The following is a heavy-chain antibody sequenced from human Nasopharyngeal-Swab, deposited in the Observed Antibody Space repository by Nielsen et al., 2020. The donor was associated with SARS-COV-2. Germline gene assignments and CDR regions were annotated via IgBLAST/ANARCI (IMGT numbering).Heavy chain of an antibody. Sequence: SETLSLTCAVYGGSISGYYWSWMRQPPGKGLEWIGEINHSGSTNYNPSLKSRVTISVDTSKNQFSLKLSSVTAADTAVYYCARGDFRQIAASYYFDYWGQGTLVTVSS. J-gene: IGHJ4*02. CDR1: GGSISGYY. V-gene: IGHV4-34*01. CDR3: ARGDFRQIAASYYFDY. CDR2: INHSGST. D-gene: IGHD6-6*01.